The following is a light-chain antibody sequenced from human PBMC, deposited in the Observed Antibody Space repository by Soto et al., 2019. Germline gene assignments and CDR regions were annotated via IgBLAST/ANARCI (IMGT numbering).Light chain of an antibody. J-gene: IGKJ4*01. Sequence: DIQMTQSPSTLSASVGDRVTITCRASQSIRNGLASYQQKPGKAPKLLIYKTSNLDSGVPSRFSGSGSGTEFSLTISSLQPDDFATYYCQQYKSFSLTFGEGTRVEVK. V-gene: IGKV1-5*03. CDR2: KTS. CDR3: QQYKSFSLT. CDR1: QSIRNG.